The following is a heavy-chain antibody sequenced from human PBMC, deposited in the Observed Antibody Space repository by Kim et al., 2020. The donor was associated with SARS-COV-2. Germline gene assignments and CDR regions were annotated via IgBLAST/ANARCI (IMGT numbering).Heavy chain of an antibody. J-gene: IGHJ4*02. CDR3: ARDHKPTTYGSGSYY. D-gene: IGHD3-10*01. Sequence: QKFQGRVTITADESTSTAYMELSSLRSEDTAVYYCARDHKPTTYGSGSYYWGQGTLVTVSS. V-gene: IGHV1-69*01.